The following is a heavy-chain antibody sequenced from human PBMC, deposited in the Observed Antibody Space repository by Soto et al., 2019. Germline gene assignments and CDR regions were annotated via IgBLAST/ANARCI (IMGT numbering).Heavy chain of an antibody. CDR1: GFTFSDYY. CDR2: ISSSSSYT. Sequence: LRLSCAASGFTFSDYYMSWIRQAPGKGLEWVSYISSSSSYTNYADSVKGRFTISRDNAKNSLYLQMNSLRAEDTAVYYCASDYGGNPRPDAFDIWGQGTMVTVSS. V-gene: IGHV3-11*06. D-gene: IGHD4-17*01. J-gene: IGHJ3*02. CDR3: ASDYGGNPRPDAFDI.